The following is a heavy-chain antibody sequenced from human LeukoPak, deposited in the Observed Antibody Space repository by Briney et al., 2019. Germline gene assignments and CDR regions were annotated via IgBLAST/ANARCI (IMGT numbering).Heavy chain of an antibody. Sequence: SETLSLTCTVSGYSTNSGYYWVWIRQPPGKGLEWIGSIYRSGSTNYNPSLKSRVTISVDTSKNQFSLKVSSVTAADTAVYYCARGDCSGSICYSPMDVWGTGTTVTVSS. V-gene: IGHV4-38-2*02. CDR1: GYSTNSGYY. D-gene: IGHD2-21*01. J-gene: IGHJ6*03. CDR2: IYRSGST. CDR3: ARGDCSGSICYSPMDV.